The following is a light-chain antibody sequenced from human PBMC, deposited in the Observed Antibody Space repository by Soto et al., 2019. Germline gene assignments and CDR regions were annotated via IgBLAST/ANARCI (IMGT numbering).Light chain of an antibody. Sequence: QSVLTQPPSASGTPGQRVTISCSGSNSNIGRNTVNWYQQFPGAAPNLLIHSDNQRPSGGPDRFSGSRSGTSASLAISGFQSEDEADYYCAAWDESPNVPVFGGGTKLTVL. CDR1: NSNIGRNT. CDR2: SDN. CDR3: AAWDESPNVPV. J-gene: IGLJ3*02. V-gene: IGLV1-44*01.